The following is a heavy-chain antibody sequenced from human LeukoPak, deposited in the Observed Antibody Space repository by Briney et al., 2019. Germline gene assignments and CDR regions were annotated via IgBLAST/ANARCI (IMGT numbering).Heavy chain of an antibody. V-gene: IGHV1-69*13. CDR2: IIPIFGTA. J-gene: IGHJ4*02. D-gene: IGHD4-23*01. CDR1: GGTFSSYA. CDR3: ARGGSTVVTPGPFDY. Sequence: SVKVSCKASGGTFSSYAISWVRQAPGQGLEWMGGIIPIFGTANYAQKFQGRVTITADESTGTAYMELSSLRSEDTAVYYCARGGSTVVTPGPFDYWGQGTLVTVSS.